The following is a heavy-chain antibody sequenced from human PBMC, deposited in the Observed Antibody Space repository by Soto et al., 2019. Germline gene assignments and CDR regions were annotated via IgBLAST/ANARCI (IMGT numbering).Heavy chain of an antibody. CDR1: GYTFTSYA. J-gene: IGHJ4*02. D-gene: IGHD3-22*01. Sequence: ASVKVSCKASGYTFTSYAMHWVRQAPGQRLEWMGWINAGNGNTKYSQKFQGRVTITRDTSASTAYMELSSLRSEDTAVYYCARSIYYYGSSGYQYYFDYWGQGTLVTVSS. CDR3: ARSIYYYGSSGYQYYFDY. V-gene: IGHV1-3*01. CDR2: INAGNGNT.